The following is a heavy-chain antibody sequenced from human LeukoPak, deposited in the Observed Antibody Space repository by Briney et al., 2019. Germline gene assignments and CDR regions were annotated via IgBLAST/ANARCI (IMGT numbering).Heavy chain of an antibody. V-gene: IGHV3-48*03. CDR3: SRIGYSNWEDALDI. D-gene: IGHD6-13*01. Sequence: PGGSLRLSCAASGFTLSSYEMNWVRQAPGKGLEWISYISDSGSTTYYADSVKGRFSISRDNAKNSLYLQMNSLRAEDTAVYYCSRIGYSNWEDALDIWGQGTMVTASS. J-gene: IGHJ3*02. CDR1: GFTLSSYE. CDR2: ISDSGSTT.